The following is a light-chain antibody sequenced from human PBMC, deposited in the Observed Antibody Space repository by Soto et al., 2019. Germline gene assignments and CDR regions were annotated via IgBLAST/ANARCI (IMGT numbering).Light chain of an antibody. CDR1: QSISSW. CDR3: QQYNSYPWT. J-gene: IGKJ1*01. V-gene: IGKV1-5*03. Sequence: DIQMTQSPATQSASVGDGVTITCRASQSISSWLAWYQQKPGKAPKLLIYKASSLESGVPSRFSGSGSGTEFTLTISSLQPDDFATYYCQQYNSYPWTFGQGTKVE. CDR2: KAS.